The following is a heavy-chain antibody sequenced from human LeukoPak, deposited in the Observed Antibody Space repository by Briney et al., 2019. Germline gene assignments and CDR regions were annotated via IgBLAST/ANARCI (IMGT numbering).Heavy chain of an antibody. Sequence: GGSLRLSCAASGFTYSSYSMNWVRQAPGKGREWVSSISSSSSYIYYAVPVKGRFTISRDNAKNSLYLQMNSLRAEDTAVYYCARVLLEGEDYWGQGTLVTVSS. V-gene: IGHV3-21*01. CDR2: ISSSSSYI. CDR1: GFTYSSYS. CDR3: ARVLLEGEDY. J-gene: IGHJ4*02. D-gene: IGHD2-15*01.